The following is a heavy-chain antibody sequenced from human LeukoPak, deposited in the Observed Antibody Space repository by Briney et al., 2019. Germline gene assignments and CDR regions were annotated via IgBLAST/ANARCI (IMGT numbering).Heavy chain of an antibody. V-gene: IGHV3-23*01. CDR3: AKSTEPAAMNSASSFGY. J-gene: IGHJ4*02. D-gene: IGHD2-2*01. CDR1: GFTFSSYA. Sequence: GGSLRLSCAASGFTFSSYAMSWVRQAPGKGLEWVSAISGSGGSTYYADSVKGRFTISRDNSKNTLYLQMNSLRAEETAVYYCAKSTEPAAMNSASSFGYWGQGTLVTVSS. CDR2: ISGSGGST.